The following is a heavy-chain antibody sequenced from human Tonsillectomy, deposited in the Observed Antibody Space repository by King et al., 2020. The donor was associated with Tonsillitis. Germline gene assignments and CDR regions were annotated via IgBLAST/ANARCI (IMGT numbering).Heavy chain of an antibody. CDR3: VRRDGALDYYYYGIDV. V-gene: IGHV3-30-3*01. Sequence: VQLVESGGGVVQPGRSWRLSCAASGFTLSSYALHLGCQAPGKGGEWVGEISFEVSNKYLADAVKGRVTISRDSTKNTPYLEMYSLRPEDTSVYYCVRRDGALDYYYYGIDVWGQGTTVTVSS. D-gene: IGHD4-17*01. CDR1: GFTLSSYA. CDR2: ISFEVSNK. J-gene: IGHJ6*02.